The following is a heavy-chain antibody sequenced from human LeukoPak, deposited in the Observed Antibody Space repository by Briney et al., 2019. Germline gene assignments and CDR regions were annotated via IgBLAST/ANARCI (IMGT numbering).Heavy chain of an antibody. J-gene: IGHJ4*02. Sequence: SETLSLTCSVSGDSLNTFYWGWIRQPPGKGLQWIGCIYYSGSTYYKPSLKSRVTISVDTSKNQFSLKLTSVTAADTAVYYCARRYSSGWYFDYWGQGTLVTVSS. CDR3: ARRYSSGWYFDY. CDR2: IYYSGST. CDR1: GDSLNTFY. D-gene: IGHD6-19*01. V-gene: IGHV4-39*01.